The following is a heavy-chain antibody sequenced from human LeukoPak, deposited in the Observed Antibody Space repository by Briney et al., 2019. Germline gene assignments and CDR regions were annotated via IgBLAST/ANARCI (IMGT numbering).Heavy chain of an antibody. CDR3: ARENSSTYSSTWVYYYGMDV. V-gene: IGHV1-69*04. CDR2: IIPILGIA. J-gene: IGHJ6*02. CDR1: GGTFSSYA. Sequence: ASVKVSCKASGGTFSSYAISWLRQAPGQGLEWMGRIIPILGIANYAQKFQGRVTITADKSTSTAYMELSSLRSEDTAVYYCARENSSTYSSTWVYYYGMDVWGQGTTVTVSS. D-gene: IGHD6-13*01.